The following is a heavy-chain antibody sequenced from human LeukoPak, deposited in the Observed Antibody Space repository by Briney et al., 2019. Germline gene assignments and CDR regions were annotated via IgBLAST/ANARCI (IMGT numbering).Heavy chain of an antibody. V-gene: IGHV4-4*09. D-gene: IGHD6-6*01. CDR3: ARHAGIAARLRYFDY. CDR1: GGSISSYY. J-gene: IGHJ4*02. CDR2: IYTSGST. Sequence: SETLSLTCTVSGGSISSYYWSWIRQPPGKGREWIVYIYTSGSTNYNPSLKSRVTISVDTSKNQFSLKLSSVTAADTAVYYCARHAGIAARLRYFDYWGQGTLVTVSS.